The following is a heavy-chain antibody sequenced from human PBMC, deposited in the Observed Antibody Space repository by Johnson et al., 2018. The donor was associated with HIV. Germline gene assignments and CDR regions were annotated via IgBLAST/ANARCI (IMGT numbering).Heavy chain of an antibody. Sequence: QVQLVESGGGVVQPGRSLRLSCAASGFTFSSYAMHWVRQAPGKGLEWVAVISNDGSNKYYADSVKGRVTISRDNSKNTLSLQMSSLRAEDTAVYYCAKGGYYDAFDTWGQGTVVTVSS. V-gene: IGHV3-30-3*01. CDR1: GFTFSSYA. J-gene: IGHJ3*02. CDR3: AKGGYYDAFDT. D-gene: IGHD2-8*01. CDR2: ISNDGSNK.